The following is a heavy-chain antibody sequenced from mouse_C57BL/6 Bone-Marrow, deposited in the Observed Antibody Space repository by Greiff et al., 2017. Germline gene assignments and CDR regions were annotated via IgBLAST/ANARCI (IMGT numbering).Heavy chain of an antibody. CDR1: GYTFTSYW. Sequence: QVHVKQPGAELVMPGASVKLSCKASGYTFTSYWMHWVKQRPGQGLVWIGEIDPSDSYTNYNQKFKGKSTLTVDKSSSTAYMQLSSLTSEDSAVYYCANYKNWGQGTLVTVSA. J-gene: IGHJ3*01. CDR3: ANYKN. CDR2: IDPSDSYT. D-gene: IGHD1-3*01. V-gene: IGHV1-69*01.